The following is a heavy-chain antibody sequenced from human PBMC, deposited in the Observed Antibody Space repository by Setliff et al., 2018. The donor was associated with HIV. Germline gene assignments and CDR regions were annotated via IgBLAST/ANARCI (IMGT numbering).Heavy chain of an antibody. D-gene: IGHD6-13*01. CDR1: GFTFSSYG. CDR2: ISYGGSRK. Sequence: GGSLRLSCAASGFTFSSYGMHWVRQAPGKGLEWVALISYGGSRKHYADSVKGRFTISRDNSKNTVYLQMNSLRREDTGVYYCAKADDGAAAGPAPWGQGTLVTVSS. J-gene: IGHJ5*02. CDR3: AKADDGAAAGPAP. V-gene: IGHV3-30*18.